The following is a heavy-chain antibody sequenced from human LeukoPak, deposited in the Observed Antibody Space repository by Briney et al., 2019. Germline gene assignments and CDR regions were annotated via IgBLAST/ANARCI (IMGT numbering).Heavy chain of an antibody. D-gene: IGHD3-9*01. V-gene: IGHV1-8*01. Sequence: ASVKVSCKASGYTFTSYDINWVRQATGQGLEGMGWMNPNSGNTGYAQKFQGRVTMTRNTSISTAYMELSSLRSEDTAVYYCARRYYDILTGYYSPTYYYYMDVWGKGTTVTISS. CDR2: MNPNSGNT. J-gene: IGHJ6*03. CDR3: ARRYYDILTGYYSPTYYYYMDV. CDR1: GYTFTSYD.